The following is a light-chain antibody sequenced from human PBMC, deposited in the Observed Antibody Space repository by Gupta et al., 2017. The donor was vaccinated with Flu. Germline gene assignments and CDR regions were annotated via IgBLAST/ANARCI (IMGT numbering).Light chain of an antibody. V-gene: IGKV3-20*01. CDR1: QSVSSSY. CDR3: QQYGNSGMYT. CDR2: GTS. J-gene: IGKJ2*01. Sequence: VLTLSPASLSLSPGERATLSCRASQSVSSSYLAWYQQKPGQAPRLLLYGTSSRATGIPDRFSGSGSGTDFTLSISRLEPEDFALYYCQQYGNSGMYTFGQGTKLEIK.